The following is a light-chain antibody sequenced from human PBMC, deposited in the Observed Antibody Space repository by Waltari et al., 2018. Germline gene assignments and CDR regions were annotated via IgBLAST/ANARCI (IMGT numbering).Light chain of an antibody. Sequence: DIQMTQSPSSLSASVGDRITITCRATQGIRNDLNWYQQKPGKAPRRLIYDASTWQSGVPSRFSGSGSGTEFTLTISSLQPEDFATYYCLQHNDYPWTFGQGTKVDIK. CDR3: LQHNDYPWT. CDR2: DAS. CDR1: QGIRND. V-gene: IGKV1-17*01. J-gene: IGKJ1*01.